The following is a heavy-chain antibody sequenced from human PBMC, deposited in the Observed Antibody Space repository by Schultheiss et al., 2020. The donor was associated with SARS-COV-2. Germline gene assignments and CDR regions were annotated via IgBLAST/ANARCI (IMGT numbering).Heavy chain of an antibody. J-gene: IGHJ4*02. D-gene: IGHD6-19*01. V-gene: IGHV3-74*01. CDR3: AKDSAVAGTQAIDY. CDR2: IDSDGSSA. CDR1: GFTFTNHW. Sequence: GGSLRLSCAASGFTFTNHWMYWVRQAPGKGLEWVSRIDSDGSSATYADSVRGRFTISRDNSKNSLYLQMNSLRAEDTALYYCAKDSAVAGTQAIDYWGQGTLVTVSS.